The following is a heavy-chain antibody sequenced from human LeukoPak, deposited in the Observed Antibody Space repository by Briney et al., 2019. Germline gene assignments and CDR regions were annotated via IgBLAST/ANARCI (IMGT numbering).Heavy chain of an antibody. CDR2: INQDGSEK. CDR3: AREGCSGGSCYHNWFDP. Sequence: AGGSLRLSCAASGFTFSSYWMSWVRQAPGKGLEWVANINQDGSEKYYVDSVKGRFTISRDNAKNSLYLRMNSLRAEDTAVYYCAREGCSGGSCYHNWFDPWGQGTLVTVSS. V-gene: IGHV3-7*01. J-gene: IGHJ5*02. CDR1: GFTFSSYW. D-gene: IGHD2-15*01.